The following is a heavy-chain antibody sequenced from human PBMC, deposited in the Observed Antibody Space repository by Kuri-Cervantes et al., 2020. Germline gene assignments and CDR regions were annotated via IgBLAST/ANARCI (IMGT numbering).Heavy chain of an antibody. CDR1: GFTFSSYW. V-gene: IGHV3-74*01. CDR3: AKEGRQGTVFGFFDY. D-gene: IGHD4-11*01. CDR2: INSDGSST. Sequence: GESLKISCAASGFTFSSYWMHWVRRAPGKGLVWVSRINSDGSSTSYADSVKGRFTISRDNAKNSLYLQMNSLRAEDTALYYCAKEGRQGTVFGFFDYWGQGTLVPSPQ. J-gene: IGHJ4*02.